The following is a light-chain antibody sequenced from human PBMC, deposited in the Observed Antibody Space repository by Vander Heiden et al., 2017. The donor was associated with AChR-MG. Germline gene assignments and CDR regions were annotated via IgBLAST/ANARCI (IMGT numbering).Light chain of an antibody. CDR2: NNY. V-gene: IGLV1-44*01. Sequence: QSVLTQTPSVSGTPGQTVTISCSGSSSNIGGNTVNWYQQLPGTAPKLLIFNNYQRPSGVPDRFSASKSGSSASLAINGLQSEDETDYYCATWDDSLSGWVFGGGTKVTVL. CDR3: ATWDDSLSGWV. CDR1: SSNIGGNT. J-gene: IGLJ3*02.